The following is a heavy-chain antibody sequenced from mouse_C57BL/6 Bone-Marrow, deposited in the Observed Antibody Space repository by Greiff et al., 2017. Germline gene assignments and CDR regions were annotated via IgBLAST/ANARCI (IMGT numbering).Heavy chain of an antibody. Sequence: QVQLKQPGAELVMPGASVKLSCKASGYTFTSYWMHWVKQRPEQGLEWIGEIDPSDSYTNYNQKFKGKSTLTVDKSSSTAYMQLSSLTSEDSAVYYCARSWLDYWGQGTTLTVSS. CDR3: ARSWLDY. CDR2: IDPSDSYT. V-gene: IGHV1-69*01. CDR1: GYTFTSYW. J-gene: IGHJ2*01.